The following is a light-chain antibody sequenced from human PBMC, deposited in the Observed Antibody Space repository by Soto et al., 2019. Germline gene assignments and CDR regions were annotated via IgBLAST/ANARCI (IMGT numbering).Light chain of an antibody. Sequence: QSVLTQPPSVSGAPGQRVTISCTGTSSNIGAGYDIHWYQQVPGTAPKLLIYGNNNRPSGVPDRFSGSKSGTSASLAITGLQAEEEADYYCQSYDSSLSGVVFGGGTKVTVL. CDR3: QSYDSSLSGVV. CDR1: SSNIGAGYD. V-gene: IGLV1-40*01. CDR2: GNN. J-gene: IGLJ2*01.